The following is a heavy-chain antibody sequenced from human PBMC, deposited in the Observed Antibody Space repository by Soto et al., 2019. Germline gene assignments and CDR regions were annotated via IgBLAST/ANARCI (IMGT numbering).Heavy chain of an antibody. CDR2: ILPISGTA. V-gene: IGHV1-69*06. J-gene: IGHJ3*01. CDR1: GGVFSLYG. Sequence: QVQLVQSGAEVKRPGSSVRVSCKASGGVFSLYGFSWVRQVPGHGPEWVGGILPISGTANYAQKYQGRVTITVDKSTSTGYMELNSLTYEDTAVYYCASTGEAPEVDGSGRGDAFDLWGPGTKVTVSS. D-gene: IGHD1-26*01. CDR3: ASTGEAPEVDGSGRGDAFDL.